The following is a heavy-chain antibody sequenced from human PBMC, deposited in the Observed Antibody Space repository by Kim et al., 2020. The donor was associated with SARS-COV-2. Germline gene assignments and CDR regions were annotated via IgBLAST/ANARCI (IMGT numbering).Heavy chain of an antibody. Sequence: SETLSLTCTVSGGSISSYYWSWIRQPPGKGLEWIGYIYYSGSTNYNPSLKSRVTISVDTSKNQFSLKLSSVTAADTAVYYCARRSSWYYYYYYCMDVWGQGTTVTVSS. CDR2: IYYSGST. CDR3: ARRSSWYYYYYYCMDV. V-gene: IGHV4-59*01. CDR1: GGSISSYY. D-gene: IGHD6-13*01. J-gene: IGHJ6*02.